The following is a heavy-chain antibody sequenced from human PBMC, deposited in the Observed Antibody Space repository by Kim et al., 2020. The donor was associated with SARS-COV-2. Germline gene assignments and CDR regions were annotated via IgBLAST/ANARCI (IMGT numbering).Heavy chain of an antibody. V-gene: IGHV4-39*01. CDR3: ARHSRIVVVPAAILA. CDR2: IYYIGST. D-gene: IGHD2-2*01. CDR1: GGSISSSSYY. J-gene: IGHJ4*02. Sequence: SETLSLTCTVSGGSISSSSYYWGWIRRPPGKGLDWIGSIYYIGSTSYNPSLKSRVTISVDTSKNQFSLKLSSVTAADTAVYYCARHSRIVVVPAAILAWGQGTLVTVSS.